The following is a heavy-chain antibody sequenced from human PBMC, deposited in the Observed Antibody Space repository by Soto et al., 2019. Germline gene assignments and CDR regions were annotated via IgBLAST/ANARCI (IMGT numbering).Heavy chain of an antibody. V-gene: IGHV4-39*01. CDR3: ARLSIAVAGSRVGY. CDR2: IYYSGST. Sequence: PSETLSLTCTVSGGSISSSSYYWGWIRQPPGKGLEWIGSIYYSGSTYYNPSLKSRVTISVDTSKNQFSLKLSSVTAADTAVYYCARLSIAVAGSRVGYWGQGTLVTVSS. CDR1: GGSISSSSYY. D-gene: IGHD6-19*01. J-gene: IGHJ4*02.